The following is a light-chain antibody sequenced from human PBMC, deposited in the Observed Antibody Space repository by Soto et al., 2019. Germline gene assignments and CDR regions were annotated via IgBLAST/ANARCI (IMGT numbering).Light chain of an antibody. CDR1: SSDVGEYNY. Sequence: QSALTQPASVSGSPGQSITISCTGTSSDVGEYNYVSWYQQHPGKAPKLMIYEVSNRPSGVPNRFSGSKSGNTASLTIPGLQAEDEADYYCSSYTRSSTLVFGTGTKVTVL. J-gene: IGLJ1*01. CDR2: EVS. V-gene: IGLV2-14*01. CDR3: SSYTRSSTLV.